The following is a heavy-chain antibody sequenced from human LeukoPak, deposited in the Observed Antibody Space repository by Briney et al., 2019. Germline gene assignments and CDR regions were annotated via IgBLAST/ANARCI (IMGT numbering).Heavy chain of an antibody. D-gene: IGHD3-16*01. Sequence: GGSLRLSCATSGFAFDDYTMHWVRQLPGKVLEWVALIGWGGSSTFYADSVKGRFSISRDNSRNSLYLVMNSLRTEDAAMYYCAKDVALAYTSIDYWGQGALVTVSS. V-gene: IGHV3-43*01. CDR3: AKDVALAYTSIDY. CDR2: IGWGGSST. CDR1: GFAFDDYT. J-gene: IGHJ4*02.